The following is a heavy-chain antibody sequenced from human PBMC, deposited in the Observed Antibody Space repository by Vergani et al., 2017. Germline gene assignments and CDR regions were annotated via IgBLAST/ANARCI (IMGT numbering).Heavy chain of an antibody. J-gene: IGHJ4*02. Sequence: EVALVQSGPELKKPGESLKISCKGSEYSFGNYWIGWVRQMPGKGREWMGILYPADSDTRYSPSFQGQVTISADKSISTAFLQWDSLKASDTALYYCARHTTYTDSWGQGTLVTVSS. CDR2: LYPADSDT. CDR3: ARHTTYTDS. CDR1: EYSFGNYW. V-gene: IGHV5-51*01. D-gene: IGHD1-1*01.